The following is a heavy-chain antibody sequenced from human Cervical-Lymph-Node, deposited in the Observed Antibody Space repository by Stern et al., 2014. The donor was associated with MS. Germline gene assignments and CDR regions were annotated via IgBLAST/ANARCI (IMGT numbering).Heavy chain of an antibody. V-gene: IGHV4-38-2*02. J-gene: IGHJ5*02. CDR3: AREEQQLVHGNWFDP. CDR1: GYSISSGYY. CDR2: IYHSGST. Sequence: QVQLQESGPGLVKPSETLSLTCTVSGYSISSGYYWGWIRQPPGKGLEWIGTIYHSGSTYYKPSLKSRVPISVDTSKNQFYLKLSSGTAADTAVYYCAREEQQLVHGNWFDPWGQGTLVTVSS. D-gene: IGHD6-13*01.